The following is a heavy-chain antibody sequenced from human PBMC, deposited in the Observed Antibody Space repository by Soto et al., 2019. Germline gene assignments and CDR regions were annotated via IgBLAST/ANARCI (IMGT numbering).Heavy chain of an antibody. D-gene: IGHD5-18*01. CDR2: INHSGST. V-gene: IGHV4-34*01. Sequence: SDTLSLTCAVYGGSFSGYYWSWVRQPPGKGLEWIGEINHSGSTNYNPSLKSRVTLSVDTSKNQFSLKLSSVTAAETAVYYCARAPRYSHGPFDPWGQGTLV. CDR3: ARAPRYSHGPFDP. J-gene: IGHJ5*02. CDR1: GGSFSGYY.